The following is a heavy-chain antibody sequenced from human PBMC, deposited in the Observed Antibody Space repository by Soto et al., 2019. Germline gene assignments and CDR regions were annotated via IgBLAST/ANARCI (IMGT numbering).Heavy chain of an antibody. V-gene: IGHV3-15*07. CDR3: TTGTGTVAD. Sequence: EVQLVESGGGLVKPGGSLRLSCAASGFTFTNAWMNWVRQAPGKGLEWVGRIKSRTDGETTDYVAPVQGRFSISRDDSKNTVYLQMNSLKIEDTAVYYWTTGTGTVADWGQGTLVIVSS. J-gene: IGHJ4*02. CDR2: IKSRTDGETT. D-gene: IGHD1-7*01. CDR1: GFTFTNAW.